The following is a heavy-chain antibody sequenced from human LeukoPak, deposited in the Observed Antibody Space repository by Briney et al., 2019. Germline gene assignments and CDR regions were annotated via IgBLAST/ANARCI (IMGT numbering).Heavy chain of an antibody. D-gene: IGHD5-24*01. CDR3: ARDLDDYNLRGFDY. Sequence: GGAPRLSFAAPGFTFSSYAMNWVRQAPGKGLGWVSYISRTNTRYYADSVKGRFTISRDNAKNSLYLQVNSLRAEDTALYYCARDLDDYNLRGFDYWGQGTLVTVSS. CDR2: ISRTNTR. J-gene: IGHJ4*02. V-gene: IGHV3-48*03. CDR1: GFTFSSYA.